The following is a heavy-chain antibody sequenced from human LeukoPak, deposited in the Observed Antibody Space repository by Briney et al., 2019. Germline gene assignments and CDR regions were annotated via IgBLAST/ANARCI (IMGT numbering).Heavy chain of an antibody. CDR3: ARVDSIAVAGIFDY. CDR1: GFTFSSYA. J-gene: IGHJ4*02. Sequence: GGSLRLSCAASGFTFSSYAMHWVRQAPGKGLEWGAVISYDGSNKYYADSVKGRFTISRDNSKNTLYLQMNSLRAEDTAVYYCARVDSIAVAGIFDYWGQGTLVTVSS. CDR2: ISYDGSNK. D-gene: IGHD6-19*01. V-gene: IGHV3-30*04.